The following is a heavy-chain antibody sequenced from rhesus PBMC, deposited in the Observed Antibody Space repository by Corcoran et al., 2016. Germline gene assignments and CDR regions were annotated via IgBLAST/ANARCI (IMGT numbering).Heavy chain of an antibody. J-gene: IGHJ4*01. CDR1: GYSISSGYY. CDR2: ISGSSGRT. V-gene: IGHV4-99*01. Sequence: QVQLQESGPGLVKPSETLSLTCAVSGYSISSGYYWGWIRQPPGKGLEYIGYISGSSGRTYYNPSLKSRVTISKDTSKNQFSLKLSSVTAADTAVYYCARRAAAARFDYWGQGVLVTVSS. CDR3: ARRAAAARFDY. D-gene: IGHD6-25*01.